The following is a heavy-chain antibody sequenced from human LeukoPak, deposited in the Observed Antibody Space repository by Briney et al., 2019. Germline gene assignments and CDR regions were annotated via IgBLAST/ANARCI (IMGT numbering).Heavy chain of an antibody. D-gene: IGHD2-2*02. CDR1: GYTFTGYY. CDR2: INPNSGGT. J-gene: IGHJ4*02. Sequence: ASVKVSCRASGYTFTGYYMHWVRQAPGQGLEWMGWINPNSGGTNYAQKFQGRVTMTRDTSISTAYMELSRLRSDDTAVYYCARDTGYCSSTSCYTRFDYWGQGTLVTVSS. CDR3: ARDTGYCSSTSCYTRFDY. V-gene: IGHV1-2*02.